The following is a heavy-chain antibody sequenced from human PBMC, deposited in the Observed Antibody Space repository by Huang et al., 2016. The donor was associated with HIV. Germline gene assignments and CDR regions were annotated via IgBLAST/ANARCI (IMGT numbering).Heavy chain of an antibody. V-gene: IGHV4-34*01. CDR1: GGSFRGYY. CDR2: INHSGST. D-gene: IGHD3-22*01. Sequence: QVQLQQWGAGLLKPSETLSLTCAVYGGSFRGYYWSWIRQPAGKGLEWIGEINHSGSTNYNPSLKSRVTISVDTSKTQFSLKLNSVTAADTAVYYCARGPDYYDSSGREAFDIWGQGTMVTVSS. J-gene: IGHJ3*02. CDR3: ARGPDYYDSSGREAFDI.